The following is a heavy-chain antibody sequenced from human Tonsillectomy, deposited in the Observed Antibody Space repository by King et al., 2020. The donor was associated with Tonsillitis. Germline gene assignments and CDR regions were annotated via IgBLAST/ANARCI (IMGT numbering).Heavy chain of an antibody. V-gene: IGHV3-30*18. CDR3: AKDLGQVVVVPYGMDV. CDR1: GFTFSSYG. CDR2: ISYDGSNK. J-gene: IGHJ6*02. Sequence: VQLVESGGGVVQPGRSLRLSCAASGFTFSSYGMHWVRQAPGKGLEWVADISYDGSNKYYADSVKGRFTISRDNSKNTLYLQMNSLRAEDTAVYYCAKDLGQVVVVPYGMDVWGQGTTVTVSS. D-gene: IGHD2-2*01.